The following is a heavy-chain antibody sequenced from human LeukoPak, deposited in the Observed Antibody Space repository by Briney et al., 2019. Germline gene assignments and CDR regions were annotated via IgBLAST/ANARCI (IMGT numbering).Heavy chain of an antibody. CDR2: MSPNSGNT. V-gene: IGHV1-8*01. D-gene: IGHD3-10*01. CDR1: GYAFTSYH. J-gene: IGHJ4*02. Sequence: GASVKVSCKASGYAFTSYHINWVRQATGQGLEWMGWMSPNSGNTAYPQSFQGRVTMTRNTPISTAYMELSGLRSEDTAVYYCASSYGSGYAEYYFDFWGQGTLVTVSS. CDR3: ASSYGSGYAEYYFDF.